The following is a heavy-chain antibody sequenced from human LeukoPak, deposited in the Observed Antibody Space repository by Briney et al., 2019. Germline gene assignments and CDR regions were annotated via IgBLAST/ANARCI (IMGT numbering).Heavy chain of an antibody. V-gene: IGHV3-23*01. J-gene: IGHJ5*02. D-gene: IGHD4-17*01. CDR1: GFTFNLYA. CDR3: AKRGLRGNWFHP. Sequence: GGSLGLSCAASGFTFNLYAMNWFRQAPGRGREWVSSINGAGNSSYYADSLRGRFTVTRDNSKNTLYLQMNSLRAEDTVVYYCAKRGLRGNWFHPWGQGTLVTVSS. CDR2: INGAGNSS.